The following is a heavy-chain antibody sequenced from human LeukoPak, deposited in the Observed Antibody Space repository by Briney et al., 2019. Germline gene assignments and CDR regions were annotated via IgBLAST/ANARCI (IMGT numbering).Heavy chain of an antibody. CDR1: GFTFNSYA. Sequence: PGRSLRLSCAASGFTFNSYAMHWVRQAPGKGLEWVAVISYDGSNKYYADSVKGRFTISRDNSKNTLYLQMNSLRAEDTAVYYCARDYSSSWLRFFDYWGQGALVTVSS. J-gene: IGHJ4*02. CDR2: ISYDGSNK. D-gene: IGHD6-6*01. CDR3: ARDYSSSWLRFFDY. V-gene: IGHV3-30-3*01.